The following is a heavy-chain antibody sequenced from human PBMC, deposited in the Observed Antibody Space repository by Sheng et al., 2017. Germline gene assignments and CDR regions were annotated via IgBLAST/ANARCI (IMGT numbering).Heavy chain of an antibody. CDR3: ARENYGGNPDY. D-gene: IGHD4-17*01. J-gene: IGHJ4*02. CDR2: IYYSGNT. Sequence: QLQLQESGPGLVNPSETLSLTCAVSGGSINSSIYYWGWIRQPPGKRLEWIGSIYYSGNTHYNPSLKSRVTISLDTSKNHFSLKLTSVTAADTAAYYCARENYGGNPDYWGQGT. CDR1: GGSINSSIYY. V-gene: IGHV4-39*07.